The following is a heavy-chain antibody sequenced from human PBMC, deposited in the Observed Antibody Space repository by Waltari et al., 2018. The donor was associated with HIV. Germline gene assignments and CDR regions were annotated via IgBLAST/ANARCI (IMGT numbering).Heavy chain of an antibody. CDR1: GYTFTAYP. CDR2: SNPGKGVT. J-gene: IGHJ5*02. D-gene: IGHD6-13*01. Sequence: QVHLLQSGAEVKKPGASVRLSCDSSGYTFTAYPVHWVRQAPDQRPEWMGWSNPGKGVTGYSEKFQVRLTITRDTLATTTYMELRGLTSEDTAVYYCARGKTAAGTALGSWGQGTLVIVSP. CDR3: ARGKTAAGTALGS. V-gene: IGHV1-3*01.